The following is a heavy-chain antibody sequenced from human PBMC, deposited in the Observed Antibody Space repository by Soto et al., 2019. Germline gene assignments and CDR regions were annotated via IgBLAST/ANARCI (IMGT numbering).Heavy chain of an antibody. CDR1: GGSISSYY. V-gene: IGHV4-59*01. CDR3: AKDLWGYCGTDCYPLDV. J-gene: IGHJ6*02. Sequence: SETLSLTCTVSGGSISSYYWSWIRQPPGKGLEWIGYMYNTGSTVYNPSFKSRVTISVDTSKNQFSLKLNSVTAADTAVYYCAKDLWGYCGTDCYPLDVWGQGTTVTVSS. D-gene: IGHD2-21*02. CDR2: MYNTGST.